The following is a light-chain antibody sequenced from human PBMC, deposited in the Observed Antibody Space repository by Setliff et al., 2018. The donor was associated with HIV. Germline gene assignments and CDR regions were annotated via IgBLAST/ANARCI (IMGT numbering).Light chain of an antibody. CDR3: SSYAIANTLP. CDR1: TSDVGGYNY. CDR2: EVK. V-gene: IGLV2-14*01. J-gene: IGLJ1*01. Sequence: QSALTQPRSVSGSPGQSITISCTGTTSDVGGYNYVSWYQQHPGKAPKLSIYEVKNRPSGVSNRFSGSKSGNTASLTISGLQAEDEADYYCSSYAIANTLPFGTGTKV.